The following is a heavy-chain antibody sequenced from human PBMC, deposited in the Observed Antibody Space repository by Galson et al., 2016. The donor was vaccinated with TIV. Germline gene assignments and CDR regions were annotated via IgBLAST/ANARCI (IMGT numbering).Heavy chain of an antibody. Sequence: SLRLSCAASGFTFSTYWMSWVRQAPGKGLEWVGNIKQDGSESYYVDSVRGRFTISRDNAKNSVYLQMNSLRAEDTAVYYCVRKDQVADSCSTTSCSHDYLGQGTLVTVSS. CDR1: GFTFSTYW. J-gene: IGHJ4*02. CDR2: IKQDGSES. CDR3: VRKDQVADSCSTTSCSHDY. D-gene: IGHD2-2*01. V-gene: IGHV3-7*01.